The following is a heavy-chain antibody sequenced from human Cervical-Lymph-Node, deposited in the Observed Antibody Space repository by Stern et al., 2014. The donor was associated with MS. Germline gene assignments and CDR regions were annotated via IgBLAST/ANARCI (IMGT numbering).Heavy chain of an antibody. J-gene: IGHJ4*02. CDR3: ARTYELDY. Sequence: VQLEESGAEVKKPGASVRVSCKASGYTFTNYDINWVRQAPGKGLEWMGWMNPNTGDTGHAQKFQGRITMTRNTSMSTAYMDLSSLKSEDTATYYCARTYELDYWGQGTLVVVSS. V-gene: IGHV1-8*01. CDR1: GYTFTNYD. CDR2: MNPNTGDT. D-gene: IGHD3-3*01.